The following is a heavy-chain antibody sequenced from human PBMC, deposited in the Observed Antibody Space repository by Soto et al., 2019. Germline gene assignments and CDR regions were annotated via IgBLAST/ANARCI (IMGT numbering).Heavy chain of an antibody. CDR3: ARDPPYSTSSGYCDH. V-gene: IGHV3-48*01. Sequence: EVQLVESGGGLVQPGGSLRLSCAASGFTFRSHSRNWVRQAPGKGLEWLSYIGGSGTTIDYADSVKGRFTISRDNAKNSVFLQMNSLRGEDTAVYYCARDPPYSTSSGYCDHWGQGTPVIVSS. J-gene: IGHJ4*02. D-gene: IGHD6-6*01. CDR1: GFTFRSHS. CDR2: IGGSGTTI.